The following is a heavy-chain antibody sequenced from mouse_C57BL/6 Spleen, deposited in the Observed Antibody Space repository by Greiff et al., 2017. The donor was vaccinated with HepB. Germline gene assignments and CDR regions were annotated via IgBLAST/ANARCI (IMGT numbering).Heavy chain of an antibody. CDR1: GYTFTSYT. J-gene: IGHJ3*01. D-gene: IGHD2-5*01. V-gene: IGHV1-4*01. Sequence: VQLQQSGAELARPGASVKMSCKASGYTFTSYTMHWVKQRPEQGLEWIGYINPSSGYTKYNQKFKDKATLTADKSSSTAYMQLSSLTSEDSAVYYCARSYSNYPWFAYWGQGTLVTVSA. CDR2: INPSSGYT. CDR3: ARSYSNYPWFAY.